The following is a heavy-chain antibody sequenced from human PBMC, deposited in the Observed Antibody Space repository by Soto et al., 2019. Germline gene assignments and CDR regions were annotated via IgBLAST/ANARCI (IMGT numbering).Heavy chain of an antibody. J-gene: IGHJ4*02. CDR3: ARGRLLWFGEHLDY. CDR2: INHSGST. V-gene: IGHV4-34*01. CDR1: GGSFSGYY. Sequence: QVQLQQWGAGLLKPSETLSLTCAVYGGSFSGYYWSWIRQPPGKGLEWIGEINHSGSTNYNPSLKIRVTISVDTSKNQFSLKLSSVTAADTAVYYCARGRLLWFGEHLDYWGQGTLVTVSS. D-gene: IGHD3-10*01.